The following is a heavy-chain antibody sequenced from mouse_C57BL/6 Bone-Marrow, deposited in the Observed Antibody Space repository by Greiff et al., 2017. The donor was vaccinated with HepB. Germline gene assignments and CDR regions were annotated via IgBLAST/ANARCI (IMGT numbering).Heavy chain of an antibody. V-gene: IGHV1-64*01. J-gene: IGHJ2*01. CDR2: IHPNSGST. Sequence: QVQLKESGAELVKPGASVKLSCKASGYTFTSYWMHWVKQRPGQGLEWIGMIHPNSGSTNYNEKFKSKATLTVDKSSSTAYMQLSSLTSEDSAVYYCARSGITTVVAPFDYWGQGTTLTVSS. CDR3: ARSGITTVVAPFDY. CDR1: GYTFTSYW. D-gene: IGHD1-1*01.